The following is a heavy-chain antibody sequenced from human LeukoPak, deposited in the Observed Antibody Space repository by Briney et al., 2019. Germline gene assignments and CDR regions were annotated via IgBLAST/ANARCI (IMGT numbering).Heavy chain of an antibody. V-gene: IGHV4-59*12. CDR2: IYYSGST. Sequence: SETLSLTCTVSGGSISSYYWSWIRQPPGKGLEWIGYIYYSGSTNYNPSLKSRVTISVDTSKNQFSLKLSSVTAADTAVYYCARGRDIVVVPAAPFDYWGQGTLVTVSS. CDR3: ARGRDIVVVPAAPFDY. CDR1: GGSISSYY. J-gene: IGHJ4*02. D-gene: IGHD2-2*01.